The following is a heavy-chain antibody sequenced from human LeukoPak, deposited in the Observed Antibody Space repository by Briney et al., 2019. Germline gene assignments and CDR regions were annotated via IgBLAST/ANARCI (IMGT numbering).Heavy chain of an antibody. CDR2: ISYDGSNK. V-gene: IGHV3-30*18. CDR1: GFTFSSYG. J-gene: IGHJ4*02. CDR3: AKDGPAFDY. Sequence: PGGSLRLSCAASGFTFSSYGMHWVRQAPGKGREWVAVISYDGSNKYYADSVKGRFTISRDNSKNTLYLQMNSLRAEDTAVYYCAKDGPAFDYWGQGTLVTVSS.